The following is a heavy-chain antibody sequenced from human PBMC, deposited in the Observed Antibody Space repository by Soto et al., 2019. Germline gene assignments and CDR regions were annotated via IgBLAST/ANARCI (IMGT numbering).Heavy chain of an antibody. CDR1: GFAFNDFG. CDR2: ISGSGDKT. J-gene: IGHJ4*02. CDR3: AKGASHAPFEK. Sequence: EVHLLESGGDLVLPGGSLRLSCAASGFAFNDFGMSWVRQAPGKGPEWLSTISGSGDKTFHSDSVKGRFDISRDNSNNKMFLQMNSLRAEDTAIYYCAKGASHAPFEKWGRGTLVTVSS. V-gene: IGHV3-23*01.